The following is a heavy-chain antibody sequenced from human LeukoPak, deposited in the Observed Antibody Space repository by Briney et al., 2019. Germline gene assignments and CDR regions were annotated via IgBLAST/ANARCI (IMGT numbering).Heavy chain of an antibody. D-gene: IGHD3-10*01. CDR1: SGSISSYF. J-gene: IGHJ4*02. Sequence: SETLSLTCTVSSGSISSYFWSWIRQPPGKGLEWIGYISYSGSTNYNPSLKSRVTISVDTSKNQFSLKLSSVTAADTAVHYCARDHGGYFDYWGQGTLVTVSS. V-gene: IGHV4-59*01. CDR3: ARDHGGYFDY. CDR2: ISYSGST.